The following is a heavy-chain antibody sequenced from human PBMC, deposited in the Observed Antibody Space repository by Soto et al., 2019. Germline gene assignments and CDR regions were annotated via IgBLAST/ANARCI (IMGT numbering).Heavy chain of an antibody. D-gene: IGHD1-1*01. V-gene: IGHV3-30-3*01. J-gene: IGHJ4*02. CDR2: ISYDGSNK. CDR3: AKEGELSLFYFDY. Sequence: VGSLRLSCAPSGFTFSNYAMHWVRQAPGKGLEWVAVISYDGSNKYYADSVKGRFTISRDNSKNTLYLQMNSLRAEDTAVYYCAKEGELSLFYFDYWGRGTLVTVSS. CDR1: GFTFSNYA.